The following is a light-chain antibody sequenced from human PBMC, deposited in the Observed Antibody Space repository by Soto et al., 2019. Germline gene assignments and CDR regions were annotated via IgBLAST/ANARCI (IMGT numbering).Light chain of an antibody. CDR1: SSNIGAGYD. V-gene: IGLV1-40*01. Sequence: QSVLTQPPSVYGAPGQRFTISCTGSSSNIGAGYDVHWYQQRPGTAPKLLIFGNINRPSGVPDRFSGSKSGSSASVAITAPPDEDEGDYDCQSYDSTLSARYVFGTGTKVTGL. CDR2: GNI. CDR3: QSYDSTLSARYV. J-gene: IGLJ1*01.